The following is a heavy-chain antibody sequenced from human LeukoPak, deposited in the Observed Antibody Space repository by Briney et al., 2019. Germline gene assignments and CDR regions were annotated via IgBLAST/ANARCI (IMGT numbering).Heavy chain of an antibody. CDR3: ARDRGRGYQYYFDY. CDR1: GGSISSYY. Sequence: SETLSLTCTVSGGSISSYYGSWIRQPAGKGLEWIGRIYTSGSTNYNPSLKSRVTMSVDTSKNQFSLKLSSVTAADTAVYYCARDRGRGYQYYFDYWGQGNLVTVSS. V-gene: IGHV4-4*07. CDR2: IYTSGST. D-gene: IGHD5-18*01. J-gene: IGHJ4*02.